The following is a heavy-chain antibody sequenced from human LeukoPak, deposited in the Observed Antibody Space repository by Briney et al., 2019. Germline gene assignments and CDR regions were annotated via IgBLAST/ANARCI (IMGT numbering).Heavy chain of an antibody. Sequence: PSETLSLTCTVSGGSMTNYYWTWIRQSPGKGLEWIGYIYYSGSTNYNPSLKSRVTISVDTSKNQFSLKLSSVTAADTAVYYCASGIDYWGQGTLVTVSS. J-gene: IGHJ4*02. CDR3: ASGIDY. V-gene: IGHV4-59*08. CDR2: IYYSGST. CDR1: GGSMTNYY.